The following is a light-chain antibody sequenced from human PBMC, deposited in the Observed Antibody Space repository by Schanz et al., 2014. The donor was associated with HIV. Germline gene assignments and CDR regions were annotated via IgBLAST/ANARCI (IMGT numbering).Light chain of an antibody. CDR1: SSDIGANNF. CDR3: TLSSTNTCV. CDR2: NVS. V-gene: IGLV2-14*03. J-gene: IGLJ3*02. Sequence: QSALAQPASVSGSPGQSITISCSGTSSDIGANNFVSWYQQQPGKAPKLLIYNVSSRPSGVSDRFSGSKSGDTASLTISGLQAEDEAEYFCTLSSTNTCVFGGGTKLTVL.